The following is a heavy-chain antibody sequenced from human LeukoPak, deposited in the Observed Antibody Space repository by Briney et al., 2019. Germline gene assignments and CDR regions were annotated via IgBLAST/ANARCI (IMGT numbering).Heavy chain of an antibody. CDR3: ARLTGSGSYYYYYYYMDV. D-gene: IGHD3-10*01. CDR1: GGSSSSGVYY. J-gene: IGHJ6*03. V-gene: IGHV4-31*03. Sequence: SETLSLTCTVSGGSSSSGVYYCSWIRQHPAKGLEWIGYIYYSGSTYYNPSLKSRVTISVDTSKNQFSLKLSSVTAADTAVYYCARLTGSGSYYYYYYYMDVWGKGTTVTVSS. CDR2: IYYSGST.